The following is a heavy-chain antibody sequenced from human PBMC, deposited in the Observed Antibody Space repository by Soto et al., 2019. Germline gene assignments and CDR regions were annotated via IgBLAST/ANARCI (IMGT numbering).Heavy chain of an antibody. V-gene: IGHV3-23*01. J-gene: IGHJ3*02. CDR2: LGGSNSDT. CDR3: AKDKVDHNSVWDPFDI. Sequence: EEQLLESGGGLVQPGGSLRLSCAASGFTFGDYAMSWVRQAPGKGLEWVSGLGGSNSDTHYAASVEGRFTVSRDNSRSTLFLQMNSLRVEDTAVYYCAKDKVDHNSVWDPFDIWGQGTMVTVSA. CDR1: GFTFGDYA. D-gene: IGHD2-15*01.